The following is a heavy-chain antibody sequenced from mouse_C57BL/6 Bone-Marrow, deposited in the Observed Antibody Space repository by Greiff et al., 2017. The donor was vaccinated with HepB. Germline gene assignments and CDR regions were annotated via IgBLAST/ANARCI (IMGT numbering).Heavy chain of an antibody. V-gene: IGHV1-69*01. Sequence: QVQLKQPGAELVMPGASVKLSCKASGYTFTSYWMHWVKQRPGQGLEWIGEIDPSDSYTNYNQKFKGKSTLTVDKSSSTAYMQLSSLTSEDSAVYYCARWGGHYYGSSPYYFDYWGQGTTLTVSS. CDR1: GYTFTSYW. CDR3: ARWGGHYYGSSPYYFDY. CDR2: IDPSDSYT. D-gene: IGHD1-1*01. J-gene: IGHJ2*01.